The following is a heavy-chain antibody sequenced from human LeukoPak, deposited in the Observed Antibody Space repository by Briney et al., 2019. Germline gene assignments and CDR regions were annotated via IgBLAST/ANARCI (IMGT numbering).Heavy chain of an antibody. D-gene: IGHD4-23*01. CDR3: AKVQSNSHFDY. CDR1: GISFSSHG. CDR2: IWYDGSNI. V-gene: IGHV3-33*03. J-gene: IGHJ4*02. Sequence: GGSLRLSYAASGISFSSHGMHWVRQAPGKGLEWVAVIWYDGSNIYYADSVKGRFTISRDNSKNSLYLQMDSLRTEDTALYYCAKVQSNSHFDYWGQGTLVTVSS.